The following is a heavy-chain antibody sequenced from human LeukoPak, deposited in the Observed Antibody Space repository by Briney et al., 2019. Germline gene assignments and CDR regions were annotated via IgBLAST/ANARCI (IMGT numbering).Heavy chain of an antibody. J-gene: IGHJ3*02. CDR3: ARGLAALDSSRYLSFAFDI. Sequence: ASVKVSCKASGYTFTSYYMHWVRQAPGLGFEWMGIIDSSGGSTSYAQKFQGRVSMTRDTSTSTLYMELNSLRSDDTAVYYCARGLAALDSSRYLSFAFDIWGQGTMVTVSS. D-gene: IGHD3-22*01. V-gene: IGHV1-46*01. CDR2: IDSSGGST. CDR1: GYTFTSYY.